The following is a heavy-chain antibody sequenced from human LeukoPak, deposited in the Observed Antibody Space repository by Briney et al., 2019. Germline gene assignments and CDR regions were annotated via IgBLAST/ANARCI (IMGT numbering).Heavy chain of an antibody. Sequence: ASVKVSCKASGDTFSKSSINWVRQAPGQGLEWMGGIIPFFGTVNYAQKFQGRVTITADKSTSTAYMEVSSLRSEDTAVYYCARGQRSDYDFWSGSPLNYWGQGTLVTVSS. V-gene: IGHV1-69*06. CDR3: ARGQRSDYDFWSGSPLNY. D-gene: IGHD3-3*01. J-gene: IGHJ4*02. CDR2: IIPFFGTV. CDR1: GDTFSKSS.